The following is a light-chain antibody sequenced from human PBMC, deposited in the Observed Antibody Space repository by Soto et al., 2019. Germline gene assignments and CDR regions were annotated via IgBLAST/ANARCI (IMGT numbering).Light chain of an antibody. Sequence: EIVLTQSPGTLSLSPGERATLSCRASQSVSSDLVWYQQKAGQAPRLLIYDTSTRATGIPARFSGSGSGTEFTLTISSLQSEDSAVYHCQQYNKWPLTFGGGTRWIS. V-gene: IGKV3-15*01. CDR3: QQYNKWPLT. CDR1: QSVSSD. J-gene: IGKJ4*01. CDR2: DTS.